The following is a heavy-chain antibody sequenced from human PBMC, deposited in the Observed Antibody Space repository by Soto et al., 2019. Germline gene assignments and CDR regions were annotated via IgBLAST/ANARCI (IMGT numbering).Heavy chain of an antibody. V-gene: IGHV3-48*02. J-gene: IGHJ4*02. CDR3: ARGGAARPDY. D-gene: IGHD6-6*01. CDR2: ISSNSRTI. Sequence: EVQLVESGGGLIHPGGSLRLSCAVSGFTFNNYGMDWVRQAPGKGLEWVSYISSNSRTIDYADSVKGRFTISRDNTKNSLFLQMDSLRDEATAMYYCARGGAARPDYWGQGTLVTVSS. CDR1: GFTFNNYG.